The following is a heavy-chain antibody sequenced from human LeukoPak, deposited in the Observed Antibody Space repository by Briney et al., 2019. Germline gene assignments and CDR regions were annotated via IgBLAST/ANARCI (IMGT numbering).Heavy chain of an antibody. V-gene: IGHV4-4*07. Sequence: PSETLSLTCTVSGGSISSYYWSWIRQPAGKGLEWIGRIYTSGSPTYNPSLKSRVPMSVDPSKNPFSLKLSSVTAADTAVYYCARSGQWELLLGYFDYWGQGTLVTVSS. CDR2: IYTSGSP. D-gene: IGHD1-26*01. J-gene: IGHJ4*02. CDR3: ARSGQWELLLGYFDY. CDR1: GGSISSYY.